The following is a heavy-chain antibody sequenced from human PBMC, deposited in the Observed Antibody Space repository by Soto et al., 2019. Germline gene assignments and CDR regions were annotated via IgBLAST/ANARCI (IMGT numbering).Heavy chain of an antibody. D-gene: IGHD3-3*01. CDR1: GLTFSSYS. CDR3: ARPYDFWSGYHFDY. CDR2: ISSSSSYI. V-gene: IGHV3-21*01. J-gene: IGHJ4*02. Sequence: EVQLVESGGGLVKPGGSLRLSCAASGLTFSSYSMNWVRQAPGKGLEWVSSISSSSSYIYYADSVKGRFTISRDNAKNSLYLQMNSLRAEDTAVYYCARPYDFWSGYHFDYWGQGTLVTVSS.